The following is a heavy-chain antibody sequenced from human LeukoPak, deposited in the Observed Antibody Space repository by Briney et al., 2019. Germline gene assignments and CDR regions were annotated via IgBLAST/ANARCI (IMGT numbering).Heavy chain of an antibody. CDR3: ARATRYDYVWGSYRFPYNWFDP. Sequence: PSETLSLTCAVYGGSFSGYYWSWIRQPPGKGLEWIGEINHSGSTNYNPPLKSRVTISVDTSKNQFSLKLSSVTAADTAVYYCARATRYDYVWGSYRFPYNWFDPWGQGTLVTVSS. J-gene: IGHJ5*02. D-gene: IGHD3-16*02. V-gene: IGHV4-34*01. CDR1: GGSFSGYY. CDR2: INHSGST.